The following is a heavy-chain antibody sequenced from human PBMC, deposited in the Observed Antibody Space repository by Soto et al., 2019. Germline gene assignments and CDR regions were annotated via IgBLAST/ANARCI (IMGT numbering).Heavy chain of an antibody. D-gene: IGHD3-16*02. CDR2: IYSSGTT. Sequence: PSETLSLTCTISGGSITSVDYYWTWIRQFPGKGLEWIAYIYSSGTTHYNPSLKSRATISLDTSNNQFSLEVKSATAADTAVYYCARMGLHLGELSRNWFDPWGQGSLVTVSS. CDR3: ARMGLHLGELSRNWFDP. J-gene: IGHJ5*02. V-gene: IGHV4-31*03. CDR1: GGSITSVDYY.